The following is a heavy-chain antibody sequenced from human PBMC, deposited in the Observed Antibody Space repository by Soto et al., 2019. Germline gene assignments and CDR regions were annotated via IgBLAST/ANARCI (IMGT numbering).Heavy chain of an antibody. CDR3: ARFDTRYYYYYYMDV. J-gene: IGHJ6*03. CDR1: GYTFTSYD. V-gene: IGHV1-8*01. Sequence: ASVKVSCKASGYTFTSYDINWVRQATGQGLEWMGWMNPNSGNTGYAQKFQGRVTMTRNTSISTAYMELSSLRSEDTAVYYCARFDTRYYYYYYMDVWGKRTTVTVSS. D-gene: IGHD3-9*01. CDR2: MNPNSGNT.